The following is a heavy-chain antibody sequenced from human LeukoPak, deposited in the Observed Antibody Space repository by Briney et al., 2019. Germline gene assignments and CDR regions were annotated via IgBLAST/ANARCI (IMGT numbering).Heavy chain of an antibody. V-gene: IGHV4-34*01. D-gene: IGHD1-26*01. CDR1: GGSFSGYY. Sequence: SETLSLTCAVYGGSFSGYYWSWIRQPPGKGLEWIGEINHSGSTNYNPSLKSRVTISVDTSKNQFSLTLSSVPAADTAVYYCARERGRYWRGRFDYWGQGTLVTVSS. J-gene: IGHJ4*02. CDR3: ARERGRYWRGRFDY. CDR2: INHSGST.